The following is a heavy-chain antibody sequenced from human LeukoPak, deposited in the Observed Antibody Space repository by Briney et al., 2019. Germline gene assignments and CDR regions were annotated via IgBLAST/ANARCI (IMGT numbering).Heavy chain of an antibody. CDR3: ARDSGDYGNFAY. V-gene: IGHV6-1*01. D-gene: IGHD4-17*01. CDR2: TYYRSKWYN. CDR1: GDSVSSNSAA. J-gene: IGHJ4*02. Sequence: SQTLSLTCAISGDSVSSNSAAWSWIRQYPSRGLEWVGRTYYRSKWYNDYAVSVKSRITINPDTSKNQFSLQLNSVTPEDTAVYYCARDSGDYGNFAYWGQGTLVTVSS.